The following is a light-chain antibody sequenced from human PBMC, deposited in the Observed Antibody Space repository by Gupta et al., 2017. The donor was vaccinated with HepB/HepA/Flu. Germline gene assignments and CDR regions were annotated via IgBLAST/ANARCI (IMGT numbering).Light chain of an antibody. Sequence: QSVLTQHPSASGTPGQTVTISCSGSRSNIGSNAVNWYQHLPGTAPTLLIYSNSKRPSGVHDRFSGSRSGTSASLAISGLQSEDEADYYCAAWDDSLNGWVFGGGTKLTVL. CDR2: SNS. J-gene: IGLJ3*02. CDR3: AAWDDSLNGWV. CDR1: RSNIGSNA. V-gene: IGLV1-44*01.